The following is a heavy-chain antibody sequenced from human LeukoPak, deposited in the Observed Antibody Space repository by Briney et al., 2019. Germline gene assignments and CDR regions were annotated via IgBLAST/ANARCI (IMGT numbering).Heavy chain of an antibody. J-gene: IGHJ5*02. CDR2: MSDSGDST. Sequence: GGSLRLSCAASGFSFSDYYMSWIRQAPGKGLEWVSGMSDSGDSTYYADSVKGRFTISRDNAKNSLYLQMNSLRAEDTAVYYCAREPDYSSGWYEGWFDPWGQGTLVTVSS. D-gene: IGHD6-19*01. CDR1: GFSFSDYY. CDR3: AREPDYSSGWYEGWFDP. V-gene: IGHV3-11*04.